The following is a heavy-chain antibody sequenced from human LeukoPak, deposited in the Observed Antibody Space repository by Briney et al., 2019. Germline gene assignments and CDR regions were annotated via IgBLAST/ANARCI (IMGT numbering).Heavy chain of an antibody. J-gene: IGHJ4*02. CDR2: IRYDGSNK. CDR1: GFTFSSYS. D-gene: IGHD2-2*01. V-gene: IGHV3-30*02. CDR3: AKDYCSSTSCYLVDY. Sequence: GGSLRLSCAASGFTFSSYSMNWVRQAPGKGLEWVAFIRYDGSNKYYADSVKGRFTISRDNSKNTLYLQMNSLRAEDTAVHYCAKDYCSSTSCYLVDYWGQGTLVTVSS.